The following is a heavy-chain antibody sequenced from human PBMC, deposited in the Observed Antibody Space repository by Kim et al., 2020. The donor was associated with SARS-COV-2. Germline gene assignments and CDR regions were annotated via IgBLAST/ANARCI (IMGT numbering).Heavy chain of an antibody. CDR1: GGSISSYY. Sequence: SETLSLTCTVSGGSISSYYWSWIRQAPGKGLEWIGYIYYSGSTNHNPSLKSRVTISIDTSKNHFSLKLSSVTAADTAVYYCAREGRVDYSSSRSAFDIWGQGTMVTVSS. J-gene: IGHJ3*02. CDR3: AREGRVDYSSSRSAFDI. V-gene: IGHV4-59*01. D-gene: IGHD6-6*01. CDR2: IYYSGST.